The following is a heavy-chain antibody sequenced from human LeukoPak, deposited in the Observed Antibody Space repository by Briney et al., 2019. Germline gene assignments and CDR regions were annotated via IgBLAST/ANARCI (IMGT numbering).Heavy chain of an antibody. CDR3: SKPLADNGDH. D-gene: IGHD1-14*01. J-gene: IGHJ4*02. Sequence: PGGSLRLSCAASGFTFSNYWMHWFRQAPGKGLVWVSRIKTDGSETGYADSVKGRFTISRDNAKNTLYLQMNSLRAEYTAVYYCSKPLADNGDHWGQGTLVTVSS. CDR1: GFTFSNYW. CDR2: IKTDGSET. V-gene: IGHV3-74*01.